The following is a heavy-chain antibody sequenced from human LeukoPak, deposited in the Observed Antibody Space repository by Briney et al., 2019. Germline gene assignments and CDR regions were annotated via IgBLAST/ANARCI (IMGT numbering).Heavy chain of an antibody. CDR3: SKDRRACSSSSCYYLFDY. D-gene: IGHD2-2*01. J-gene: IGHJ4*02. CDR1: EFAFSSYA. CDR2: ISDSGGST. Sequence: QPGGSLRLSCAASEFAFSSYAMSWVRQAPGKGLEWVSAISDSGGSTYYADSVKGRFTTSRDNSKNTVYLQMNSLRAEDTAVYYCSKDRRACSSSSCYYLFDYWGQGTLVTVSS. V-gene: IGHV3-23*01.